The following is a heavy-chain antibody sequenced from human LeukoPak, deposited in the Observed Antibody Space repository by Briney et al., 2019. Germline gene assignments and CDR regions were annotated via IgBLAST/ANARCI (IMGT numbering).Heavy chain of an antibody. CDR3: SDTDYDY. J-gene: IGHJ4*02. CDR2: IRSKTDGGTT. Sequence: GGSLRLSCVASGFTFNNAWLTWVRQAPGKGLEWVGRIRSKTDGGTTDYAAPVKGRFTISRDDSKNTLYLQMNSLKTEDTAVYYCSDTDYDYWGQGTLVTVSS. V-gene: IGHV3-15*01. CDR1: GFTFNNAW. D-gene: IGHD4-17*01.